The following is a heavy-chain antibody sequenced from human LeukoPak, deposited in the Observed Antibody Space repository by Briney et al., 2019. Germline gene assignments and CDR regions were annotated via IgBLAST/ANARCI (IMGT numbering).Heavy chain of an antibody. CDR1: GYTFTSYA. CDR3: ARGDYDFWSGYYTPDAFDI. Sequence: ASVKVSCKASGYTFTSYAMNWVRQAPGQGLEWMGWINTNTGNPTYAQGFTGRFVFSLDTSVSTAYLQISSLKAEDTAVYYCARGDYDFWSGYYTPDAFDIWGQGTMVTVSS. V-gene: IGHV7-4-1*02. J-gene: IGHJ3*02. CDR2: INTNTGNP. D-gene: IGHD3-3*01.